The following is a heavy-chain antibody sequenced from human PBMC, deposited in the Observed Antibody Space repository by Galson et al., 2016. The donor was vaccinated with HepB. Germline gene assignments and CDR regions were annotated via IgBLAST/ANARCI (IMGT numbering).Heavy chain of an antibody. D-gene: IGHD6-13*01. Sequence: SVKVSCKASGYTFATHGISWVRQAPGEGLEWMGWVRLFDGHTDSAQKFQDRVSFTADTSTNTAYMELRSLTYDDTAVYFCAREQSSSWSPFDYWGQGTLVAVSS. J-gene: IGHJ4*02. CDR3: AREQSSSWSPFDY. CDR1: GYTFATHG. V-gene: IGHV1-18*01. CDR2: VRLFDGHT.